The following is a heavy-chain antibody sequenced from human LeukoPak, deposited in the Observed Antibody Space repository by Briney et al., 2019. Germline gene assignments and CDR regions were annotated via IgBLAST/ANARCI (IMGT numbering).Heavy chain of an antibody. J-gene: IGHJ3*02. CDR2: IYHSGST. Sequence: PSETLSLTCAVSGGSISSSNWWSWVRQPPGKGLEWIGEIYHSGSTNYNPSLKSRVTISVDKSKNQFSLKLSSVTAADTAVYYCARKSYYDSSGYYFYAFDIWGQGTMVTVS. CDR3: ARKSYYDSSGYYFYAFDI. V-gene: IGHV4-4*02. D-gene: IGHD3-22*01. CDR1: GGSISSSNW.